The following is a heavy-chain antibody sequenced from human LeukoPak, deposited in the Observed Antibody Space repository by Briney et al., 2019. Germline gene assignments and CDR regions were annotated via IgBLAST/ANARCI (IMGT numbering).Heavy chain of an antibody. V-gene: IGHV3-74*01. J-gene: IGHJ4*02. CDR2: MNSDGSST. D-gene: IGHD6-19*01. CDR3: AGGGGWSLDY. Sequence: GGSLRLSCAASGFAFSSYWMHGVRQAPGKGLVCVSRMNSDGSSTSYADSVKGRFTISRDNAKNTLYLQMNSLRAEDTAVYYCAGGGGWSLDYWGQGTLVTVSS. CDR1: GFAFSSYW.